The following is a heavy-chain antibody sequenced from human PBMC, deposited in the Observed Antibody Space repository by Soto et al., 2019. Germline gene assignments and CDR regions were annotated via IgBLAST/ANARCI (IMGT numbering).Heavy chain of an antibody. CDR2: ISYDGSNK. CDR3: ARQGEVGAVDY. CDR1: GFTFSSYA. J-gene: IGHJ4*02. D-gene: IGHD1-26*01. Sequence: QVQLVESGGGVVQPGRSLRLSCAASGFTFSSYAMHWVRQAPGKGLEWVAVISYDGSNKYYADSVKGRFTISRDNSKNTLYLQMNSLRAEDTAVYYCARQGEVGAVDYWGQGTLVTVSS. V-gene: IGHV3-30-3*01.